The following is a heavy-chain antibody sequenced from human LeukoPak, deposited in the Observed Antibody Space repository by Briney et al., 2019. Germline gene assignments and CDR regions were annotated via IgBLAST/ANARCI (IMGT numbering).Heavy chain of an antibody. CDR3: ARVERFESILDAFDI. Sequence: SETLSLTCAVAGASISRGDYSWGWLRQPPGKGLEWIVYIYYSGRTYYNPSLKSRFTISKDTSKNQFSLKLSSVTAADTAVYYCARVERFESILDAFDIWGRGTMVTVSS. CDR1: GASISRGDYS. V-gene: IGHV4-30-4*07. D-gene: IGHD2-21*01. J-gene: IGHJ3*02. CDR2: IYYSGRT.